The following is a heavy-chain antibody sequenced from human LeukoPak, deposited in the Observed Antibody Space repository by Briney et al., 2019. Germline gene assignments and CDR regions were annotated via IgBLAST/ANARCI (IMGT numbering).Heavy chain of an antibody. CDR1: GFTFSSYT. D-gene: IGHD1-7*01. CDR2: ISSGSSYI. CDR3: ARDRLFGNLPDY. J-gene: IGHJ4*02. Sequence: GGSLRLSCAASGFTFSSYTMNWVRQAPGKGLEWVSIISSGSSYIHYADSVKGRFTISRDNAKNSLNLQMNSLRAEDTAVYYCARDRLFGNLPDYWGQGTLVTVSS. V-gene: IGHV3-21*01.